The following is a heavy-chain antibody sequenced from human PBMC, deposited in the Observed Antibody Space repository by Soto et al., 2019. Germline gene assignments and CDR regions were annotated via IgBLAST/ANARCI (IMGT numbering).Heavy chain of an antibody. V-gene: IGHV1-46*01. CDR3: AGGSGYENLDY. Sequence: ASVKVFCKAPGYSFTNYYMQWVRLAPGQGLEWMGLINPHGGNTIYAQNFQGRVTMTRDTSTSTVYMELSSLRSDDTAVYYCAGGSGYENLDYWGQGTLVTVSS. CDR2: INPHGGNT. J-gene: IGHJ4*02. CDR1: GYSFTNYY. D-gene: IGHD5-12*01.